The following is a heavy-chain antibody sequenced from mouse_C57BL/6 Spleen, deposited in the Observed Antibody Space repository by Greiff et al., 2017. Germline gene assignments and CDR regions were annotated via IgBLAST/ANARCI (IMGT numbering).Heavy chain of an antibody. V-gene: IGHV1-69*01. CDR2: IDPSDSYT. Sequence: QVQLQQPGAELVMPGASVKLSCKASGYTFTSYWMHWVKQRPGQGLEWIGEIDPSDSYTNYTQKFQGKSTLTVDKSSSTAYRQLSSLTSEDSAGYYCARGHYYGSSLHYFDYWGQGTTLTVSS. J-gene: IGHJ2*01. CDR1: GYTFTSYW. D-gene: IGHD1-1*01. CDR3: ARGHYYGSSLHYFDY.